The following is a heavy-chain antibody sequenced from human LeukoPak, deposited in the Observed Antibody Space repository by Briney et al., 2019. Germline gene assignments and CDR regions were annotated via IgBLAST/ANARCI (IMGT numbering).Heavy chain of an antibody. CDR2: IRFDGTNK. CDR1: GFTFSSYG. V-gene: IGHV3-30*02. J-gene: IGHJ4*02. CDR3: ARGGPLGDTNRFDF. D-gene: IGHD3-10*01. Sequence: GGSLRLSCATSGFTFSSYGVHWVRQAPGKGPEWVCFIRFDGTNKYYADSVKGRFTISRDNYKNTVDLQMNSLRVDDTAVYYCARGGPLGDTNRFDFWGQGSLVTVSS.